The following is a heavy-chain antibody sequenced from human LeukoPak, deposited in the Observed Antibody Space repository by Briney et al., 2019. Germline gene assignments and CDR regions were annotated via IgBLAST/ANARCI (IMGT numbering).Heavy chain of an antibody. D-gene: IGHD3-3*01. CDR1: GFIFSNYA. CDR3: AKVGDYYITSSYYRPDVFYI. J-gene: IGHJ3*02. CDR2: ISGSGDTT. V-gene: IGHV3-23*01. Sequence: PGGSLRLSCANSGFIFSNYAMNWVRQAPGKGLEWVSVISGSGDTTHYADSVKGRFTMSRDNSKNTLYMQMNSLRDEDTAIYYCAKVGDYYITSSYYRPDVFYIWGQGTMVTVSS.